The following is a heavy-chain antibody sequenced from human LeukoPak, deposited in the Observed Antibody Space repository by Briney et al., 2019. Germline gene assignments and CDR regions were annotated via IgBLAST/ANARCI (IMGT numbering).Heavy chain of an antibody. CDR2: IYPGDSDT. CDR1: GYRFTDYW. J-gene: IGHJ6*02. V-gene: IGHV5-51*01. CDR3: ARGAAGTTPDYYYFGLDV. Sequence: GESLKISCKGSGYRFTDYWIGWVRQMPGKGLEWMGIIYPGDSDTRYSPSFQGQVTISADKSINTAHLQWSSLKASDAAMYYCARGAAGTTPDYYYFGLDVWGQGTTVRVSS. D-gene: IGHD1-7*01.